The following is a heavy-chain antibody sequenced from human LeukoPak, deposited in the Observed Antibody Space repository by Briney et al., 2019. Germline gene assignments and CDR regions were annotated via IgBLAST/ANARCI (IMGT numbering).Heavy chain of an antibody. J-gene: IGHJ4*02. D-gene: IGHD4-17*01. Sequence: GGSLRLSCTASGFTFGDYAMSWVRQAPGKGLEWVGFIRSKAYGGTTEYAASVKGRFTISRDDSKSIAYLQMNSLKTEDTAVYYRTLSTVTPFDYWGQGTLVTVSS. CDR3: TLSTVTPFDY. CDR2: IRSKAYGGTT. V-gene: IGHV3-49*04. CDR1: GFTFGDYA.